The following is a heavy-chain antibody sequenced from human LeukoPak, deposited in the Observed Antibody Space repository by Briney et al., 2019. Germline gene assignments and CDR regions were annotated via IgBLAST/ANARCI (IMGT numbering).Heavy chain of an antibody. J-gene: IGHJ4*02. CDR2: INPNSGGT. CDR1: GYTLTSYD. CDR3: ARETSPFDYYDSSGFGY. Sequence: ASVKVSCKASGYTLTSYDINWVRQAPGQGLEWMGWINPNSGGTNYAQKFQGRVTMTRDTSISTAYMELSRLRSDDTAVYYCARETSPFDYYDSSGFGYWGQGTLVTVSS. D-gene: IGHD3-22*01. V-gene: IGHV1-2*02.